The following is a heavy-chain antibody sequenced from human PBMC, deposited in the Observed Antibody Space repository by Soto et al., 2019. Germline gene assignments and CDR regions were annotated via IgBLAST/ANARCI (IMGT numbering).Heavy chain of an antibody. CDR3: GRGGIVVVPDPHLFDY. J-gene: IGHJ4*02. CDR1: GYTFTGYY. V-gene: IGHV1-2*04. CDR2: INPNSGGT. Sequence: QVQLVQTGAEVKKPGASVKVSCKASGYTFTGYYMHWVRQAPGQGLEWMGWINPNSGGTNYAEKFQGWVTMTRDTSISTAYMELSRLRSDDTAVYYCGRGGIVVVPDPHLFDYWGQGTLVTVSS. D-gene: IGHD2-2*01.